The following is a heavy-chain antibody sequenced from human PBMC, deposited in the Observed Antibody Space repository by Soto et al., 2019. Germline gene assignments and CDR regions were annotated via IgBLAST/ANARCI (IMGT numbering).Heavy chain of an antibody. J-gene: IGHJ3*02. CDR1: GFTVSSNY. V-gene: IGHV3-53*02. CDR2: LYSGGST. D-gene: IGHD3-9*01. CDR3: ARARGYDILTGYDPGNAFDI. Sequence: EVQLVETGGGLIQPGGSLRLSCAASGFTVSSNYMSWVRQAPGKGLEWVSVLYSGGSTYYADSVKGRFTISRDNSKNTLYLQMNSLRAEDTAVYYCARARGYDILTGYDPGNAFDIWGQGTMVTVSS.